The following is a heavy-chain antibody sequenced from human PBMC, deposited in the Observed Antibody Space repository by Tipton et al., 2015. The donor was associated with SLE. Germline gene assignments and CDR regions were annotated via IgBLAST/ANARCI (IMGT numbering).Heavy chain of an antibody. CDR2: FYYSGST. CDR1: AGSITTYY. J-gene: IGHJ2*01. V-gene: IGHV4-59*01. D-gene: IGHD3-3*01. Sequence: TLSLTCAVFAGSITTYYCSWCRQSPGKGLEWIGYFYYSGSTKYNPSLKSRVTMSVDTSKNHFSVKLSSVTAADTAIYYCARVWSGYSSSYFDLWGRGTLVTVSS. CDR3: ARVWSGYSSSYFDL.